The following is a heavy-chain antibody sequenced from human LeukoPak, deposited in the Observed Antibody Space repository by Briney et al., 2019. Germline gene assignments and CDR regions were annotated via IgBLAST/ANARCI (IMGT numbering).Heavy chain of an antibody. CDR1: GGSISSGDYY. V-gene: IGHV4-30-4*01. CDR3: ARDKTVAGYFDY. Sequence: PSQTLSLTCTVSGGSISSGDYYWGWIRQPPGKGLEWIGYIYYSGSTYYNPSLKSRVTISVDTSKNQFSLKLSSVTAADTAVYYCARDKTVAGYFDYWGQGTLVTVSS. J-gene: IGHJ4*02. CDR2: IYYSGST. D-gene: IGHD6-19*01.